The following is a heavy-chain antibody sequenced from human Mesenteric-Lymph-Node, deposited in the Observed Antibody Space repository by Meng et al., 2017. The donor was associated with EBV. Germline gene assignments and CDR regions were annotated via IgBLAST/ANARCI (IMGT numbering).Heavy chain of an antibody. Sequence: GEVLLMPSDTLASTCAFYGGSFSGYYGRWIRQPPGKGLEWIGEINHSGSTNYNPSLKSRVTISVDTSKNQFSLKLSSVTAADTAVYYCARGYGSGHLWGQGTLVTVSS. J-gene: IGHJ4*02. CDR1: GGSFSGYY. CDR2: INHSGST. CDR3: ARGYGSGHL. V-gene: IGHV4-34*01. D-gene: IGHD3-10*01.